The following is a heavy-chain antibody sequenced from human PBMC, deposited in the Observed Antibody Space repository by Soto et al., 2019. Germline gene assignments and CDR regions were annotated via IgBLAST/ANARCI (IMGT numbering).Heavy chain of an antibody. CDR3: TYIVVVPGAIFFGMDV. CDR1: GFTFSNAW. CDR2: IETKTDGGTK. V-gene: IGHV3-15*04. J-gene: IGHJ6*02. D-gene: IGHD2-2*01. Sequence: GRSLRLSCAASGFTFSNAWMSWVRQAPGKGLEWVGRIETKTDGGTKDYAAPVEGRFTISRDDSKNTLYLQMNSLKTEDTAVYYCTYIVVVPGAIFFGMDVWGQGTTVTVSS.